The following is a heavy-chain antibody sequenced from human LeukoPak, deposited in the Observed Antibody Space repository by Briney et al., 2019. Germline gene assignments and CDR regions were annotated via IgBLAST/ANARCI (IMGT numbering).Heavy chain of an antibody. CDR2: ITGSGGST. V-gene: IGHV3-23*01. D-gene: IGHD5-12*01. Sequence: GGSLRHSSAASGFTFSNYDLYCVRQAPGKGLEWVSSITGSGGSTYYADSVKGRFTISRDNSKNTLYLQMNSLRAEDTAVYYCAKDEGDSGYSGYDSRPSFDYWGQGTLVTVSS. CDR3: AKDEGDSGYSGYDSRPSFDY. J-gene: IGHJ4*02. CDR1: GFTFSNYD.